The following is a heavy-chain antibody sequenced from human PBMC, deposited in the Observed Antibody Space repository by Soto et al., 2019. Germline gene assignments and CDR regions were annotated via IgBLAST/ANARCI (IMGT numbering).Heavy chain of an antibody. J-gene: IGHJ4*02. CDR3: ARGGGGSYPDY. D-gene: IGHD1-26*01. V-gene: IGHV4-34*01. Sequence: SETLSLTCAVYGGSFSGYYWSWIRQPPGKGLEWIGEIHHSGSTNYNPSLESRVTISVDTSKNQFSLKLSSVTAADTAVYYCARGGGGSYPDYWGQGTLVTVSS. CDR1: GGSFSGYY. CDR2: IHHSGST.